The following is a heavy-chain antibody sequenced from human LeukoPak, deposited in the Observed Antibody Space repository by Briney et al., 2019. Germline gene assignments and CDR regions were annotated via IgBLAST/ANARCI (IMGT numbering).Heavy chain of an antibody. CDR2: IYYIGST. J-gene: IGHJ3*02. D-gene: IGHD2-2*01. CDR3: ARQCCSSGAHAFDI. CDR1: GGFISRYY. Sequence: SVTLSLPRRVCGGFISRYYWRWMRQPPGRGLEGIGYIYYIGSTNYNPPLKSRVTISVDTSKNQFSLKLSSVTDADTAVYCCARQCCSSGAHAFDIWGQGTMVTVSS. V-gene: IGHV4-59*08.